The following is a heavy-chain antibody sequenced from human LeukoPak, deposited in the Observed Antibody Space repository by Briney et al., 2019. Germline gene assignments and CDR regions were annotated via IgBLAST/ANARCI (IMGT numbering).Heavy chain of an antibody. Sequence: SETLSLTCTVSGGSISRSGYYWSWIRQHPGKGLEWIGYIYYSGSTYYNPSPKSRVTISVDTSKNQFSLKLSSVTAADTAVYYCARDLRSSSSSGINYYGMDVWGQGTTVTVSS. D-gene: IGHD6-6*01. V-gene: IGHV4-31*03. J-gene: IGHJ6*02. CDR2: IYYSGST. CDR3: ARDLRSSSSSGINYYGMDV. CDR1: GGSISRSGYY.